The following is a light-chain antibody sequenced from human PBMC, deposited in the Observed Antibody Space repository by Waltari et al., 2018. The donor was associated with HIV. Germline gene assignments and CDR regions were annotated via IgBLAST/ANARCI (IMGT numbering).Light chain of an antibody. Sequence: QSALTQPASVSGSPGQSITISCTGTSSNLLYCHQQHPGKAPKLIIYEVSKRPSGVSDRFSASKSGNTASLTISGLQAEDEADYHCCSYVGVVNSFVLFGGGTKLTVL. CDR2: EVS. CDR1: SSNL. J-gene: IGLJ2*01. V-gene: IGLV2-23*02. CDR3: CSYVGVVNSFVL.